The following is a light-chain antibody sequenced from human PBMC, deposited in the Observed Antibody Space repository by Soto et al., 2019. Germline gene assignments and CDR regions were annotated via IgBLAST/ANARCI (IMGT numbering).Light chain of an antibody. CDR1: QSISSF. V-gene: IGKV1-39*01. CDR3: QQSHSAWT. J-gene: IGKJ1*01. Sequence: DIPMTQSPSSLSASVGDRVTLTCRASQSISSFLNWYQQKPGKAPKVLIYGASSLQTGVPSRFSGSGSGTGFTLTISSLQPEDSATYYCQQSHSAWTFGQGTKVEI. CDR2: GAS.